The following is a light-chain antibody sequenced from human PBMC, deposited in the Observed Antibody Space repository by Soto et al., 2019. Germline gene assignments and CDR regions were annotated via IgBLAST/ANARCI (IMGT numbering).Light chain of an antibody. V-gene: IGKV3-20*01. CDR3: QHYDSSPGYT. CDR1: QSVSSSY. CDR2: GAS. Sequence: EIVLTQSPGTLSLSPGERATLSCRASQSVSSSYLAWYQQKPGHAPRLLIYGASIRATGIPDRFSGSGSGTDFTLTINRLEPEDFAVYYCQHYDSSPGYTFGQGTKLEIK. J-gene: IGKJ2*01.